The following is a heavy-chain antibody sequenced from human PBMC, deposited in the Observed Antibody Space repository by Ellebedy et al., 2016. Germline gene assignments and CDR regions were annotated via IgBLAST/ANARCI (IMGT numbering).Heavy chain of an antibody. J-gene: IGHJ4*02. V-gene: IGHV4-39*01. Sequence: SETLSLXXTVSGGSISSSNYYWGWIRQPPGKGLEWIGSIYYSGSTYYNPSLKSRVTISVDTSKNQFSLKLSSVIAADTAVYYCARGGSYDSSGQFDYWGQGTLVTVSS. CDR2: IYYSGST. CDR3: ARGGSYDSSGQFDY. CDR1: GGSISSSNYY. D-gene: IGHD3-22*01.